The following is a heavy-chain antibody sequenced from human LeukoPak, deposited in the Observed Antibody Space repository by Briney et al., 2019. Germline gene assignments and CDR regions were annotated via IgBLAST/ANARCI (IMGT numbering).Heavy chain of an antibody. Sequence: GGSLRLSCAASGFTFGTYWMSWVRQAPGKGLEWVANIKEDGSQKYYVDSVKGRFTISRDNAKNSLYLQMNSLRAGDTAVYYCAREVRFLEWSTYYYYGMDVWGQGTTVTVSS. D-gene: IGHD3-3*01. V-gene: IGHV3-7*05. J-gene: IGHJ6*02. CDR2: IKEDGSQK. CDR3: AREVRFLEWSTYYYYGMDV. CDR1: GFTFGTYW.